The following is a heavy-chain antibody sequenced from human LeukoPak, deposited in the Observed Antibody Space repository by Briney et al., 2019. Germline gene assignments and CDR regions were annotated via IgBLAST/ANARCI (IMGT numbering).Heavy chain of an antibody. CDR1: GFRLDSYA. Sequence: PGESLRLSCAASGFRLDSYAMNWVRQAPGGGLEWVSGISGTAGRAYYADSVKGRFTISTANSKSALYLQMNSLRGDDAAIYRCAKGGLDTAMVTSWYFDVWGRGTPVTVSS. D-gene: IGHD5-18*01. CDR2: ISGTAGRA. CDR3: AKGGLDTAMVTSWYFDV. J-gene: IGHJ2*01. V-gene: IGHV3-23*01.